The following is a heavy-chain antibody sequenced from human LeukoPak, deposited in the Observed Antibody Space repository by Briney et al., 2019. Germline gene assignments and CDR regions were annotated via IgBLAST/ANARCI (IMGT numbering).Heavy chain of an antibody. CDR1: GFTFSSSG. J-gene: IGHJ6*02. D-gene: IGHD1-26*01. CDR3: AKDAGTRSYYYYYGMDV. V-gene: IGHV3-30*18. Sequence: PGRPLRPSCAASGFTFSSSGMPWVRQAPGKGLEWVAVISYDGSNKYSADSVKGRFTISRDNYKNTLYLQMNSLRAEDTAVYYCAKDAGTRSYYYYYGMDVWGQGTTVTVSS. CDR2: ISYDGSNK.